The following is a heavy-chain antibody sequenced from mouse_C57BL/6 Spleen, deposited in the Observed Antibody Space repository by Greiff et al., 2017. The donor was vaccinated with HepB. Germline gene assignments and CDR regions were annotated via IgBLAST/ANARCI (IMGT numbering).Heavy chain of an antibody. CDR2: IYPGDGDT. J-gene: IGHJ3*01. D-gene: IGHD1-1*01. CDR3: ARSPITTVVATPVAY. V-gene: IGHV1-82*01. Sequence: VQLQQSGPELVKPGASVKISCKASGYAFSSSWMNWVKQRPGKGLEWIGRIYPGDGDTNYNGKFKGKATLTADKSSSTAYMQLSSLTSEDSAVYFCARSPITTVVATPVAYWGQGTLVTVSA. CDR1: GYAFSSSW.